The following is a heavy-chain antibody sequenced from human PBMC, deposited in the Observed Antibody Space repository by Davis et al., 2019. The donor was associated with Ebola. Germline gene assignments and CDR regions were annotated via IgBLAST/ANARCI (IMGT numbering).Heavy chain of an antibody. CDR1: GYTFTGYD. J-gene: IGHJ4*02. CDR3: ARDRGMITFGGVHQY. D-gene: IGHD3-16*01. Sequence: ALVKVSCKASGYTFTGYDINWVRQAPGQGLEWMGWISAYNGNTNYAQKLQGRVTMTTDTSTSTAYMELRSLRSDDTAVYYCARDRGMITFGGVHQYWGQGTLVTVSS. CDR2: ISAYNGNT. V-gene: IGHV1-18*01.